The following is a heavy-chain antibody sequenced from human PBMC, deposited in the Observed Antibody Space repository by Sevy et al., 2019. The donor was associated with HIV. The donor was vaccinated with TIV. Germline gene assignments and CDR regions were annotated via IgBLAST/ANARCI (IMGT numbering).Heavy chain of an antibody. D-gene: IGHD1-26*01. J-gene: IGHJ4*02. Sequence: GGSLRLSCAASGFTFSSYSMNWVRQAPGKGLEWVSSISSSSSYIYYADSVKGRFTISRDNAKNSLYLQMNSLRAEDTAVYYCARDPEWERQKFGYWGQGTLVTVSS. V-gene: IGHV3-21*01. CDR3: ARDPEWERQKFGY. CDR2: ISSSSSYI. CDR1: GFTFSSYS.